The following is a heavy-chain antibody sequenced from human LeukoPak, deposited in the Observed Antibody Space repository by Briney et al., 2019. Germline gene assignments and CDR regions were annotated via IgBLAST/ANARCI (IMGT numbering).Heavy chain of an antibody. D-gene: IGHD5-18*01. J-gene: IGHJ4*02. Sequence: GASVKVSCKASGRTFSSYAISWVRQAPGQGLEWMGRIIPIFGTANYAQKFQGRVKITTDESTSTAYMELSSLRSEDTAVYYCARCRIVLIDTAMVNGYFDYWGQGTLVTVSS. CDR3: ARCRIVLIDTAMVNGYFDY. CDR1: GRTFSSYA. V-gene: IGHV1-69*05. CDR2: IIPIFGTA.